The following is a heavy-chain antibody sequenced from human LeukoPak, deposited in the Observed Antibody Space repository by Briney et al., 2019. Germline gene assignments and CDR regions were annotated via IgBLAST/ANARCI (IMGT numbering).Heavy chain of an antibody. J-gene: IGHJ6*02. CDR1: GYTFSSYY. D-gene: IGHD6-13*01. CDR3: ARLGQQMNRDYYGMDV. Sequence: ASVKVSCKASGYTFSSYYMHWVRQAPGQGLEWMGIINPSGGSTSYAQKFQGRVTMTRDTSTSTVYMELSSLRSEDTAVYYCARLGQQMNRDYYGMDVWGQGTTVTVSS. V-gene: IGHV1-46*01. CDR2: INPSGGST.